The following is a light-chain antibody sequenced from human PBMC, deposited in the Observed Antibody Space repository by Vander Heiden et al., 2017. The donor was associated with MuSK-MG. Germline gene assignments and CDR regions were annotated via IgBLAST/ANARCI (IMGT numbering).Light chain of an antibody. CDR2: GAS. Sequence: DLQLTQSPSTLSASIGDKVTISCRASQNVDIWLAWHQHKPGKAPKALVYGASTSETWVPTRFTGSGSGTDFTLTISNLQPEDVGTYYCQHYNSYPCTFGPGTKVE. CDR3: QHYNSYPCT. V-gene: IGKV1-5*03. J-gene: IGKJ2*01. CDR1: QNVDIW.